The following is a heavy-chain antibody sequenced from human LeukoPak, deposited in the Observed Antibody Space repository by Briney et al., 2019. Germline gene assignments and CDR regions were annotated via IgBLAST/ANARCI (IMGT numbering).Heavy chain of an antibody. J-gene: IGHJ6*02. Sequence: GGSLRLSCAASGFTFSSYGMHWVRQAPGKGLEWVAVISYDGSNKYYADSVKGRFTISRDNSKNTLYLQMNSLRAEDTAVYYCAKSQAAAGRGGYYYYGMDVWGQGTTVTVSS. CDR2: ISYDGSNK. CDR3: AKSQAAAGRGGYYYYGMDV. CDR1: GFTFSSYG. V-gene: IGHV3-30*18. D-gene: IGHD6-13*01.